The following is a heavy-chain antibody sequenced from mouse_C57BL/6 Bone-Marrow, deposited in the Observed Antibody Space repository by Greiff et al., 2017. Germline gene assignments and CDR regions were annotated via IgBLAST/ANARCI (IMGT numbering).Heavy chain of an antibody. Sequence: QVQLKQPGAELVKPGASVKMSCKASGYTFTSYWITWVKQRPGQGLEWIGDIYPTGGRTNYNEKFKSKAILTVDTSSNTAYMQISSLTSEDSAVFCCARSGPLGRSFDYWGQGTTLTVSS. CDR2: IYPTGGRT. CDR3: ARSGPLGRSFDY. J-gene: IGHJ2*01. D-gene: IGHD4-1*01. V-gene: IGHV1-55*01. CDR1: GYTFTSYW.